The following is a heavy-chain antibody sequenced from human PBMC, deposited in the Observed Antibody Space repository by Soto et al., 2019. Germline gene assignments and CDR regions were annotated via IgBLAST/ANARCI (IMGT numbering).Heavy chain of an antibody. CDR2: ISSSGSTI. D-gene: IGHD3-16*02. CDR3: ARDETPSYDYVWGSYRPHDAFDI. CDR1: GFTFSDYY. V-gene: IGHV3-11*01. Sequence: PGGSLRLSCAASGFTFSDYYMSWIRRAPGKGLEWVSYISSSGSTIYYADSVKGRFTISRDNAKNSLYLQMNSLRAEDTAVYYCARDETPSYDYVWGSYRPHDAFDIWGQGTMVTVSS. J-gene: IGHJ3*02.